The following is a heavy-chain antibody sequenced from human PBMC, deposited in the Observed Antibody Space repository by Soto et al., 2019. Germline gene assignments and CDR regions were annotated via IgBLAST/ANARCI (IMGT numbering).Heavy chain of an antibody. CDR3: ARDTGYCSGGSCYPYWYFDL. CDR2: INPSGGST. D-gene: IGHD2-15*01. Sequence: QVQLVQSGAEVKKPGASVKVSCKASGYTFTSYYMHWVRQAPGQGLEWMGIINPSGGSTSYAQKLXXRVTMTRDTSXXTXYXXLSSLRSEDTAVYYCARDTGYCSGGSCYPYWYFDLWGRGTLVTVSS. CDR1: GYTFTSYY. J-gene: IGHJ2*01. V-gene: IGHV1-46*04.